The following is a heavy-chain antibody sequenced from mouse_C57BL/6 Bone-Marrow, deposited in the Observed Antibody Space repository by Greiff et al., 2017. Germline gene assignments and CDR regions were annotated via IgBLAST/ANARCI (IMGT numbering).Heavy chain of an antibody. CDR3: ARHPFIYYYGSSSLYWYFDV. CDR2: LSNGGGST. CDR1: GFTFSDYY. J-gene: IGHJ1*03. D-gene: IGHD1-1*01. Sequence: EVMLVESGGGLVQPGGSLKLSCAASGFTFSDYYMYWVRQTPEKRLEWVAYLSNGGGSTYYPDTVKGRFTSSRDNAKNTLYLQMSRLKSEDTAMDYCARHPFIYYYGSSSLYWYFDVWGTGTTVTVSS. V-gene: IGHV5-12*01.